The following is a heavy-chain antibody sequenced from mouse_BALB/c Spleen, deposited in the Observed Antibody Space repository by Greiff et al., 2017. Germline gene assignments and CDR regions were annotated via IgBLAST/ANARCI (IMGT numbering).Heavy chain of an antibody. J-gene: IGHJ2*01. CDR2: ISSGGSYT. V-gene: IGHV5-6*01. CDR3: ARHPYYSYDENDA. CDR1: GFTFSSYG. D-gene: IGHD2-12*01. Sequence: DVHLVESGGDLVKPGGSLKLSCAASGFTFSSYGMSWVRQTPDKRLEWVATISSGGSYTYYPDSVKGRFTISRDNAKNTLYLQMSSLKSEDTAMYYCARHPYYSYDENDAWGQGTTLTVSS.